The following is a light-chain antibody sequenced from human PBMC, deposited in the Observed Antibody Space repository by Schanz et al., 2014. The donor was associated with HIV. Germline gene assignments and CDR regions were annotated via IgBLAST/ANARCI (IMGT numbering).Light chain of an antibody. CDR3: QQRSTWPLT. J-gene: IGKJ4*01. Sequence: EIVLTQSPGSLSLSPGGRATLSCRASQSVSSYLAWYQQKPGQAPRLLIYGASSRSTGIPDRFRGSGSGTDFTLTISNLEPEDFAVYYCQQRSTWPLTFGGGTKVGIK. CDR2: GAS. V-gene: IGKV3-11*01. CDR1: QSVSSY.